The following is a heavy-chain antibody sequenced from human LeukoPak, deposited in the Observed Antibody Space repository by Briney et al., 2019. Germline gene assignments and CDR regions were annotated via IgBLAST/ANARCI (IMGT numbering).Heavy chain of an antibody. V-gene: IGHV1-18*01. Sequence: GASVKVSCKASGYTFTTYGINWVRQAPGQGLEWMAWISAYNGNTNYAQKLQGRFTISTDTSTSTAYMEMSTLRAEDTAVYYCARDGGVGATKKAKQLYYFDYWGEGAPVTVS. CDR3: ARDGGVGATKKAKQLYYFDY. J-gene: IGHJ4*02. CDR2: ISAYNGNT. D-gene: IGHD1-26*01. CDR1: GYTFTTYG.